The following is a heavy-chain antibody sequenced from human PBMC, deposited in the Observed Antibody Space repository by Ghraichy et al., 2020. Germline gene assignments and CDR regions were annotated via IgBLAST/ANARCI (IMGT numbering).Heavy chain of an antibody. CDR3: ASRTRAGPYWFDY. CDR2: IYYSGST. Sequence: SETLSLTCTVSGGSISSGGYYWSWIRQHPGKGLEWIGYIYYSGSTYYNPSLKSRVTISVDTSKNQFSLKLSSVTAADTAVYYCASRTRAGPYWFDYWGQGTLVTVSS. J-gene: IGHJ4*02. CDR1: GGSISSGGYY. D-gene: IGHD2-8*02. V-gene: IGHV4-31*03.